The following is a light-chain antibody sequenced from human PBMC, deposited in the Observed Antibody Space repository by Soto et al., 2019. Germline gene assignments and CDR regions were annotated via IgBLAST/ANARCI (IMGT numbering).Light chain of an antibody. V-gene: IGKV3-11*01. CDR2: DAS. J-gene: IGKJ4*01. CDR3: QHRYSWPLT. CDR1: QSISIY. Sequence: EIVLTQSPATLSLSPGERATLSCRASQSISIYLAWYQHRPGQAPRLLIYDASNRSTGIPARFSGSGSGTDFTLTISSLEPEAFAVYYCQHRYSWPLTFGGGTSVEIK.